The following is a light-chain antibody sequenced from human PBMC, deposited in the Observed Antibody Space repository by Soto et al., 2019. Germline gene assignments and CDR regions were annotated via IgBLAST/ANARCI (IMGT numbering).Light chain of an antibody. J-gene: IGLJ1*01. CDR2: SNN. V-gene: IGLV1-44*01. CDR3: GAWDSSLNVYL. Sequence: QSVLTQPPSASGTPGQRVTMSCSGGNSNIGSHTVNWYQHLPGTAPTLLIFSNNQRPSGVPARFSGSKSGTSASLAISGLQSGDEGDYSCGAWDSSLNVYLFGGGTKVNVL. CDR1: NSNIGSHT.